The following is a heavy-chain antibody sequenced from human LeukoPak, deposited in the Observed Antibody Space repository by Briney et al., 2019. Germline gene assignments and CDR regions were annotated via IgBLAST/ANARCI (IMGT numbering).Heavy chain of an antibody. J-gene: IGHJ4*02. V-gene: IGHV3-30*02. CDR3: ANLTTGTTSSFDY. CDR1: GFNLSGYG. D-gene: IGHD1-1*01. Sequence: SGGSLRLSYAASGFNLSGYGMHWVRQAAGKGLEWVAFIVYDGGNNYYADSVQGRFTISRDNSKNTLYLQMNSLRPEDTALYYCANLTTGTTSSFDYWGQGTLVTVSS. CDR2: IVYDGGNN.